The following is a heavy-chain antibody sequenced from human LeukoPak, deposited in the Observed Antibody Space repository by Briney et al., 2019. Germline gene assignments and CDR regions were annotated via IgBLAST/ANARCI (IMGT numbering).Heavy chain of an antibody. J-gene: IGHJ4*02. CDR1: EFTFSSYG. Sequence: GGSLRPSCAASEFTFSSYGMHWVRQAPGKGLEWVAVISYDGSNKYYADSVKGRFTISRDNGKNSLYLQMNSPRVEDTAVYYCAKLAKYFYGAETFYFFEHWGQGTPVTASS. CDR2: ISYDGSNK. V-gene: IGHV3-30*18. D-gene: IGHD3-10*01. CDR3: AKLAKYFYGAETFYFFEH.